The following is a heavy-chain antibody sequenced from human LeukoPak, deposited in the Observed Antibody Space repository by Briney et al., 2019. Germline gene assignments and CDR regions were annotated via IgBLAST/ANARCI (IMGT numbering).Heavy chain of an antibody. CDR1: GGTFSSYA. Sequence: ASVKVSCKASGGTFSSYAISWVRQAPGQGLEWMGGIIPIFGTANYAQKFQGRVTITADKSTSTAYMKLSSLRSEDTAVYYCARVVGLTGYSSNWYSGYYYYMDVWGKGTTVTVSS. J-gene: IGHJ6*03. CDR2: IIPIFGTA. V-gene: IGHV1-69*06. D-gene: IGHD6-13*01. CDR3: ARVVGLTGYSSNWYSGYYYYMDV.